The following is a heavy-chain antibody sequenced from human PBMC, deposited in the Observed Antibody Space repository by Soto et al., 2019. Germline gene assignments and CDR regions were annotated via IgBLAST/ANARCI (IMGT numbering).Heavy chain of an antibody. D-gene: IGHD4-17*01. J-gene: IGHJ4*02. CDR2: ISWNSGSI. CDR3: AKVRDYGDYNYFDY. Sequence: EVQLVESGGGLIQPGGSLRLSCAASGFTVSSNYMSWVRQAPGKGLEWVSGISWNSGSIGYADSVKGRFTISRDNAKNSLYLQMNSLRAEDTALYYCAKVRDYGDYNYFDYWGQGTLVTVSS. CDR1: GFTVSSNY. V-gene: IGHV3-9*01.